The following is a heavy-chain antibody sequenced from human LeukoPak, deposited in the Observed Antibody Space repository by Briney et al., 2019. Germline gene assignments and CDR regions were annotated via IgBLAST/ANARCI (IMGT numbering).Heavy chain of an antibody. J-gene: IGHJ4*02. CDR3: AREGDNTGSPVYFDY. CDR1: GDSISSYD. D-gene: IGHD3-22*01. V-gene: IGHV4-4*07. Sequence: PSETLSLTCTVSGDSISSYDWSWIRQPAGKGLEWIGRIYTSGSTNYNPSLKSRVTISVDKSKNHFSLKLISVTAADTAVYYCAREGDNTGSPVYFDYWGQGTLVTVSS. CDR2: IYTSGST.